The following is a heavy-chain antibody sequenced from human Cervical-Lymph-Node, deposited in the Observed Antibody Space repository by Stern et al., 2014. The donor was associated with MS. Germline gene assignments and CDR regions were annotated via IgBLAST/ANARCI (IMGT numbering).Heavy chain of an antibody. J-gene: IGHJ5*02. V-gene: IGHV3-48*01. CDR2: ISTDGFTK. Sequence: EVQLLESGGGLVRPGGSLRLSCAASGFTFNTYSMNWFRQAPGKGLEWVSYISTDGFTKEYADSVKGRFTVSRDNARNSLYLHIDSLRAQDTAVYYCARGFDPWGRGTLVTVSS. CDR1: GFTFNTYS. CDR3: ARGFDP.